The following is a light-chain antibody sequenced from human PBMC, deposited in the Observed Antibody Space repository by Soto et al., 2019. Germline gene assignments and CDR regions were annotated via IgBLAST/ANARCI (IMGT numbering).Light chain of an antibody. CDR1: QSVLYSSNNKNH. Sequence: DIVMTQSPDSLAVSLGERDTINCKSSQSVLYSSNNKNHLGWYQQKPGQPPKLLIYWASTRESGVPDRFSGSGSGTDFTLTISSLQAEDVAVYYCQQYYTTPYTFGQGTKLEIK. CDR3: QQYYTTPYT. J-gene: IGKJ2*01. CDR2: WAS. V-gene: IGKV4-1*01.